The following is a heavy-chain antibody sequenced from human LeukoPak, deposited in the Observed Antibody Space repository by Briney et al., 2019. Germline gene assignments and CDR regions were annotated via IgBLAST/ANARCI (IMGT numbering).Heavy chain of an antibody. V-gene: IGHV4-39*07. CDR1: GASISSSSHY. Sequence: PSETLSLTCTVSGASISSSSHYWGWIRQPPGKGLEWIGSIYYTGSTYYNPSLKSRVTISVDTSKNQFSLKVSSVTAADTAVYYCARVTTLTSYFFDYWGQGTLVTVSS. CDR2: IYYTGST. J-gene: IGHJ4*02. D-gene: IGHD4-11*01. CDR3: ARVTTLTSYFFDY.